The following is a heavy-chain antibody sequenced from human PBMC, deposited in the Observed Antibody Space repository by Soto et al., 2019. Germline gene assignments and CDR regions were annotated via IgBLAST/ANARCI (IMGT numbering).Heavy chain of an antibody. Sequence: QVHLVQSGAEVKKPGASVKVSCKASGYTFTNYDINWVRQAPGQGLEWMGWISTYTGNTNYAQKLQGRVTMTTDTAKSTAYMELSSLRSDDTAVYYCARGYYYGSGRPTPGGMDVWGQGTTVTVSS. CDR1: GYTFTNYD. CDR3: ARGYYYGSGRPTPGGMDV. V-gene: IGHV1-18*01. J-gene: IGHJ6*02. D-gene: IGHD3-10*01. CDR2: ISTYTGNT.